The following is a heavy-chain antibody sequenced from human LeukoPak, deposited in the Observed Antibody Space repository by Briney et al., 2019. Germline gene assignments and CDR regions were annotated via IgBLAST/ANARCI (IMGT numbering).Heavy chain of an antibody. Sequence: GGSLRLSCAASGFTFSSYWMSWVRQAPGKGLEWVANIKQDGSEKYYVDSVKGRFTISRDNAKNSLYLQMNSLRAEDTAVYYCARDRENWGHYYYYYMDVWGKGTTVTVSS. CDR1: GFTFSSYW. CDR3: ARDRENWGHYYYYYMDV. D-gene: IGHD7-27*01. CDR2: IKQDGSEK. J-gene: IGHJ6*03. V-gene: IGHV3-7*01.